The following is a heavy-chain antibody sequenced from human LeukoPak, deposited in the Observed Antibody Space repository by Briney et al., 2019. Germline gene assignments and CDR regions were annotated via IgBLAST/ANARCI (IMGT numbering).Heavy chain of an antibody. J-gene: IGHJ4*02. D-gene: IGHD6-13*01. Sequence: GGSLRLSCAASGFTVSSTYMSWVRQAPGKGLEWVSVFYSGDTTYYADSVKGRFTISRDSSENTLYLQMNSLRAEDTAVYYCAKGLRSSFDYWGQGTLVTVSS. CDR3: AKGLRSSFDY. CDR2: FYSGDTT. V-gene: IGHV3-66*01. CDR1: GFTVSSTY.